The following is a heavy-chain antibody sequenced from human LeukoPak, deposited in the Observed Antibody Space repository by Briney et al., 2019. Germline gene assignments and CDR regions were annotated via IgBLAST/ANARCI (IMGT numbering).Heavy chain of an antibody. D-gene: IGHD3-16*01. CDR3: ARGGFNAFDI. V-gene: IGHV3-13*01. CDR1: GFTFSSYD. J-gene: IGHJ3*02. CDR2: IGSAGDT. Sequence: GGSLRLSCAASGFTFSSYDMHWVRQVTGKGLERVSVIGSAGDTYYPDSVKGRFTISRENAKNSLYLQMNSLRAEDTAVYYCARGGFNAFDIWGQGTMVTVSS.